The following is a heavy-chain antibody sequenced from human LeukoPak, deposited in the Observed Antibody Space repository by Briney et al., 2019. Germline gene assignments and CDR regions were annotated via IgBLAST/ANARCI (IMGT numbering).Heavy chain of an antibody. Sequence: PSETLSLTCTVSGGSISSYYWSWIRQPPGKGLEWIGYIYYSGSTNYNPSLKSRVTISVDTSKNQFSLKLSSVTAADTAVYYCARSYSSSWGGSGWFDPWGQGTLVTVSS. D-gene: IGHD6-13*01. CDR3: ARSYSSSWGGSGWFDP. CDR1: GGSISSYY. V-gene: IGHV4-59*08. CDR2: IYYSGST. J-gene: IGHJ5*02.